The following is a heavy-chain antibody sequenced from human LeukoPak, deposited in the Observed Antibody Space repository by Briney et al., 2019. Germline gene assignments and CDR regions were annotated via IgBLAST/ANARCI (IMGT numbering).Heavy chain of an antibody. CDR2: ISAYNGNT. Sequence: ASVKVSCKASGYTFTSYGISWVRQAPGQGLEWMGWISAYNGNTNYAQKLQGRVTMTTDTSTSTAYMELRSLRSGDTAVYYCARNYDFWSGSLPFDYWGQGTLVTVSS. CDR3: ARNYDFWSGSLPFDY. J-gene: IGHJ4*02. V-gene: IGHV1-18*01. CDR1: GYTFTSYG. D-gene: IGHD3-3*01.